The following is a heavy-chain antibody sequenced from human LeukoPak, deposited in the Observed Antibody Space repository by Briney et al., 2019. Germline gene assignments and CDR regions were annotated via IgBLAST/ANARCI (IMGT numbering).Heavy chain of an antibody. CDR2: ISYDGSNK. D-gene: IGHD2-15*01. CDR1: GFTFSSYG. V-gene: IGHV3-30*18. CDR3: AKSGLNRFDY. Sequence: PGRSLRLSCAASGFTFSSYGMHWVRRAPGKGLEWVAVISYDGSNKYYADSVKGRFTISRDNSKNTLYLQMNSLRAEDTAVYYCAKSGLNRFDYWGQGTLVTVSS. J-gene: IGHJ4*02.